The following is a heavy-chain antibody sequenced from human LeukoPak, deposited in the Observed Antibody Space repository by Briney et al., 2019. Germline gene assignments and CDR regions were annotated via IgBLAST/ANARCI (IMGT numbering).Heavy chain of an antibody. CDR1: GFRFSDYS. CDR3: ARASSYYGSGSYYNSNPYDF. J-gene: IGHJ4*02. V-gene: IGHV3-48*01. CDR2: ISSSDSTT. D-gene: IGHD3-10*01. Sequence: GGSLRLSCEASGFRFSDYSMNWVRQTPGKGLEWISYISSSDSTTYYTDSVRGRFTISRDNAKSSLYLLMNSLRAEDTAVYYCARASSYYGSGSYYNSNPYDFWGQGTLVTVSS.